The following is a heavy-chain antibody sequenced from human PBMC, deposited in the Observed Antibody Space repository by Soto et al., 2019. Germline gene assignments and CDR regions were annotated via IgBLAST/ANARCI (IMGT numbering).Heavy chain of an antibody. Sequence: ASVKVSCKASGYIFNNYDSKWVRQATGQGLEWMGWINAGNGNTKYSQKFQGRVTITRDTSASTAYMELSSLRSEDTAVYYCARDIASFDYWGQGTLVTVSS. V-gene: IGHV1-3*01. CDR2: INAGNGNT. J-gene: IGHJ4*02. D-gene: IGHD6-13*01. CDR1: GYIFNNYD. CDR3: ARDIASFDY.